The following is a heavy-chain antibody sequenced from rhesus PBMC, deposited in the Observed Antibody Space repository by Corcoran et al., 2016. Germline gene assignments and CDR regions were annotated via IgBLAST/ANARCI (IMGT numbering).Heavy chain of an antibody. J-gene: IGHJ4*01. CDR3: ARDRYSNYDY. V-gene: IGHV4S7*01. D-gene: IGHD4-23*01. Sequence: QVQLQESGPGLLKPSETLSLTCAVSGGSISGAYAWGWIRQPPGKGLEWIGSIFGSSGKNYYNPSLKSRVASSTDTSKNQFALKLSSVTAADTAVYYCARDRYSNYDYWGQGVLVTVSS. CDR2: IFGSSGKN. CDR1: GGSISGAYA.